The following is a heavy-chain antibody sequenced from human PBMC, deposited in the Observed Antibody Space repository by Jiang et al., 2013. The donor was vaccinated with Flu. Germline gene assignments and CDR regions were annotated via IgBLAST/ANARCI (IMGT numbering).Heavy chain of an antibody. J-gene: IGHJ6*02. CDR3: ARSSALEFDYDGKTGMDV. Sequence: KPTQTLTLTCSFSGFSLRDSGMSVTWIRQSPGKALEWLALIDWGNDKYYSPSLLHRLTISRDTSKNQVVLTMTNVDPVDTGTYFCARSSALEFDYDGKTGMDVWGQGTTVIVSS. V-gene: IGHV2-70*01. D-gene: IGHD4-23*01. CDR2: IDWGNDK. CDR1: GFSLRDSGMS.